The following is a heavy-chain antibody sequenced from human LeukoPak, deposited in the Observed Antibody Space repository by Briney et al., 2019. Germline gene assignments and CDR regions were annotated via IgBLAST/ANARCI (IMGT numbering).Heavy chain of an antibody. CDR2: IYYSGSA. CDR1: GGSISTSGYY. J-gene: IGHJ6*03. V-gene: IGHV4-39*07. CDR3: ARDCPAYCNGGSCYYYHYMDV. D-gene: IGHD2-15*01. Sequence: SETLSLTCTVSGGSISTSGYYWGWIRQPPGKGLEWIGSIYYSGSAYYNPSLKSRVTISVDTSKNHFSLKLSSVTAADTAVYYCARDCPAYCNGGSCYYYHYMDVWGKGTTVTVSS.